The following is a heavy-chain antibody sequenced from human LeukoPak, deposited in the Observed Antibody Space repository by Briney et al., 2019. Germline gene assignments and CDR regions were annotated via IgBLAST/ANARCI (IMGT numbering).Heavy chain of an antibody. CDR1: RFTFSNYA. Sequence: GRSLRLSCAASRFTFSNYALHWVRQAPGKGLEWVVVISYDDTNKYYVDSVKGRFTISRDNSKNTLYLQMNSLRAEDTAVYYCAKGPIYDILTGWRKTHNAFDIWGQGTMVTVSS. D-gene: IGHD3-9*01. J-gene: IGHJ3*02. CDR3: AKGPIYDILTGWRKTHNAFDI. V-gene: IGHV3-30*04. CDR2: ISYDDTNK.